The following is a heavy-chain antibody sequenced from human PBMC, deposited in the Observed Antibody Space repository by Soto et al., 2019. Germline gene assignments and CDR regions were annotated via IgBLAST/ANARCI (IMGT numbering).Heavy chain of an antibody. CDR2: SYYSGST. D-gene: IGHD3-16*01. CDR3: ASPTLGAFDI. CDR1: GGSISSSNYY. J-gene: IGHJ3*02. V-gene: IGHV4-39*01. Sequence: QLQLQESGPGLVKPSETLSLTCTVSGGSISSSNYYWGWIRQPPRKGLEWIGSSYYSGSTAYNSSLKSRVTMSVDTSKNQLSLRLSSVTAADTAVYYCASPTLGAFDIWGQGTMVTVSS.